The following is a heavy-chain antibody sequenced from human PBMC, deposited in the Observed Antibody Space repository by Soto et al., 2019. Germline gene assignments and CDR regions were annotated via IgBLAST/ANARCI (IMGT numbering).Heavy chain of an antibody. CDR1: GFTFSNYW. J-gene: IGHJ6*02. V-gene: IGHV3-74*01. CDR2: LGGEGSST. Sequence: GSLRLACAASGFTFSNYWMHWVRQAPGKGLVWVSRLGGEGSSTNYADSVEGRFTISRDNSKNTLYLQMNSLRAEDTAVYYCARDREARYYDFWSGYYTGYYYYYGMDVWGQGTTVTVSS. CDR3: ARDREARYYDFWSGYYTGYYYYYGMDV. D-gene: IGHD3-3*01.